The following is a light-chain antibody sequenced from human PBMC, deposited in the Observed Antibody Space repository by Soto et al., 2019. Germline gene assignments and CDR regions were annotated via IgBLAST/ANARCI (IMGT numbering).Light chain of an antibody. CDR3: QQYNDWPWT. CDR2: AAY. Sequence: ELVMTQSPATLSVSPGERATLSCRASQSVRGHLAWYQRKPGQAPRLLIYAAYTRATGIPARFSGSGSGTEFTLTISSLQSEDFAMYYCQQYNDWPWTFGQGTKVEVK. V-gene: IGKV3-15*01. CDR1: QSVRGH. J-gene: IGKJ1*01.